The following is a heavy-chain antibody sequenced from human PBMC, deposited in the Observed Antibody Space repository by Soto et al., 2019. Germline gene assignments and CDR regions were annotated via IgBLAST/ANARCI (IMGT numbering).Heavy chain of an antibody. Sequence: QVQLVESGGGVVQPGRSLRLSCAASGFMFSSYALHWVRQAPGKGLEWVAVISNNGDYKNYADSVQGRFTISRDTSKNTLYLQMNSLRPEDTAVDHCAVHYVDYLLDYWGQGTLFTVSS. CDR2: ISNNGDYK. D-gene: IGHD4-17*01. CDR1: GFMFSSYA. J-gene: IGHJ4*02. V-gene: IGHV3-30-3*01. CDR3: AVHYVDYLLDY.